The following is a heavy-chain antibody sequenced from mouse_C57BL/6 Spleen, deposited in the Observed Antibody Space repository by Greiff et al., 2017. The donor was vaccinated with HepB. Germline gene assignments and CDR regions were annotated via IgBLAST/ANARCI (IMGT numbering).Heavy chain of an antibody. Sequence: QVQLQQPGAELVKPGASVKLSCKASGYTFTSYWMHWVKQRPGQGLEWIGMIHPNSGSTNYNEKFKSKATLTVDKSSSTAYMQLSSLTSEDFAVYYCAREGDYAFDVWGTGTTVTVSS. CDR2: IHPNSGST. CDR3: AREGDYAFDV. D-gene: IGHD2-4*01. CDR1: GYTFTSYW. J-gene: IGHJ1*03. V-gene: IGHV1-64*01.